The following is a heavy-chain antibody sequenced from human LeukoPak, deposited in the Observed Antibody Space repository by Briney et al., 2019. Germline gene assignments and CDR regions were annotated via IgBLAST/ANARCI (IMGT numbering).Heavy chain of an antibody. Sequence: SETLSLTCAVYGGSFSGYYWSWIRQPPGKGLEWFGEINHSGSTNYNPPLKSRVTISVDTSKNQFSLKLSSVTAADTAVYYCAKREYYYDSSGYYDPYYFDYWGQGTLVTVSS. CDR2: INHSGST. CDR1: GGSFSGYY. J-gene: IGHJ4*02. D-gene: IGHD3-22*01. CDR3: AKREYYYDSSGYYDPYYFDY. V-gene: IGHV4-34*01.